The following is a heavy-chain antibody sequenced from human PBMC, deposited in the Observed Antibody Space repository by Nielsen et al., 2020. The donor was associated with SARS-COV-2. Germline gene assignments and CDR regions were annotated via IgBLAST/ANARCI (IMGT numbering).Heavy chain of an antibody. Sequence: SETLSLTCTVSGGSVSSGDYYWSWIRQHPRKGLEWIGYIYDSGRTYYNPSLKSRLTISADTSKNQFSLKLSSVTAADTAVYYCARWGDGLDYSHGAYYFDYWGQGTLVTVSS. CDR2: IYDSGRT. CDR1: GGSVSSGDYY. CDR3: ARWGDGLDYSHGAYYFDY. D-gene: IGHD5-24*01. J-gene: IGHJ4*02. V-gene: IGHV4-31*03.